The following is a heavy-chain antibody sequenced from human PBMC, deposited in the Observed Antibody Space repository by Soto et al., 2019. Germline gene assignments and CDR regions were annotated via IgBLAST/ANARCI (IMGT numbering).Heavy chain of an antibody. D-gene: IGHD6-19*01. Sequence: KPSETLSLTCAVSGGSVRGFYWNWIRLTPGKGLEWIGEINHSGTTIYNPSVKSRVTISIDTPANQFSLKLTSVTAADTAVYYCARGSQWLDYWGLGTLVTVSS. J-gene: IGHJ4*02. V-gene: IGHV4-34*01. CDR3: ARGSQWLDY. CDR2: INHSGTT. CDR1: GGSVRGFY.